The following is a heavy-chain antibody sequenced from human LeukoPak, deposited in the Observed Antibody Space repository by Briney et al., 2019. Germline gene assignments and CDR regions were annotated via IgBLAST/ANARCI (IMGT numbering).Heavy chain of an antibody. V-gene: IGHV1-8*01. D-gene: IGHD2-15*01. CDR2: MNPNSGNT. CDR3: ARRYAATHYYYYMDV. Sequence: ASVKVSCKASGYTFTSYDINRVRQATGQGLEWMGWMNPNSGNTGYAQKFQGRVTMTTDTSTSTAYMELRSLRSDDTAVYYCARRYAATHYYYYMDVWGKGTTVTVSS. CDR1: GYTFTSYD. J-gene: IGHJ6*03.